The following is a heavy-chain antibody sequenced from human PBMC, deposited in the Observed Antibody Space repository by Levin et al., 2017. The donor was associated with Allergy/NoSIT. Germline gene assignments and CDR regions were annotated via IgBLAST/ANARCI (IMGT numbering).Heavy chain of an antibody. D-gene: IGHD6-19*01. Sequence: SQTLSLPCAISGDSVSSTSAAWNWIRQSPSRGLEWLGRTYYRSKWYNDYAVSVKSRITINPDTSKNQFSLQLNSVTPEDTAVYYCARVSVAGPHPTGDFDYWGQGTLVTVSS. CDR2: TYYRSKWYN. CDR3: ARVSVAGPHPTGDFDY. V-gene: IGHV6-1*01. J-gene: IGHJ4*02. CDR1: GDSVSSTSAA.